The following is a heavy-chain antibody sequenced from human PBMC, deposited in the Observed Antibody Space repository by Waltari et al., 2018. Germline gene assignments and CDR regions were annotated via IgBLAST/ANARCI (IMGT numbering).Heavy chain of an antibody. D-gene: IGHD2-15*01. Sequence: QLQLQESGPGLVNPSGTLSVTCSISGDSMSSNYWLSWVRQAPGKGLDWIGQVHRSGRTNYTPSFASRVSVSLDTSINQFSLKVTSATATDTALYYCARDRGRGLYLDSWGQGTLVTVSP. CDR1: GDSMSSNYW. CDR3: ARDRGRGLYLDS. J-gene: IGHJ4*02. V-gene: IGHV4-4*02. CDR2: VHRSGRT.